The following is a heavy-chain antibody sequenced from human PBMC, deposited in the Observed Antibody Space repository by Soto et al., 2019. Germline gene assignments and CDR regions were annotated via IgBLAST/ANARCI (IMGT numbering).Heavy chain of an antibody. CDR2: IYHNENT. CDR3: ARERPYCGGDCYSLGSPFDY. Sequence: WETLSLTCAVSGYSINSVYYWALIRQPPGRGLEWIGSIYHNENTYYNPSLKSRVTISVDPSRSQFSLKLTSVTAADTAVYYCARERPYCGGDCYSLGSPFDYWGQVILVTVS. J-gene: IGHJ4*02. D-gene: IGHD2-21*02. CDR1: GYSINSVYY. V-gene: IGHV4-38-2*02.